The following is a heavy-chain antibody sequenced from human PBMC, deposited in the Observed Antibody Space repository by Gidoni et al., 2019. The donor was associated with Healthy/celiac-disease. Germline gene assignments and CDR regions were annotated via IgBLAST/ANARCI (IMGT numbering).Heavy chain of an antibody. CDR1: GVSISSGSYY. CDR3: AGERALGYSNY. V-gene: IGHV4-61*02. J-gene: IGHJ4*02. Sequence: QVQLQSSGPGLVKPSQTLSLPCTVSGVSISSGSYYWSWLRPPAGKGLEWIGRIYTRGSTNYNRSLKSRVTISVDTSKNQFSLKLSSVTAADTAVYYCAGERALGYSNYWGQGTLVTVSS. CDR2: IYTRGST. D-gene: IGHD6-13*01.